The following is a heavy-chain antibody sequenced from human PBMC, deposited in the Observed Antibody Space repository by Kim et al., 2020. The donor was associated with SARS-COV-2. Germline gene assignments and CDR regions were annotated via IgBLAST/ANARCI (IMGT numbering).Heavy chain of an antibody. CDR2: IYSGGST. J-gene: IGHJ4*02. D-gene: IGHD4-17*01. Sequence: GGSLRLSCAASGFTVSSNYMSWVRQAPGKGLEWVSVIYSGGSTYYADSVKGRFTISRDNSKNTLYLQMNSLRAEDTAVYYCAVAGGTVTTSHYFDYWGQGTLVTVSS. CDR3: AVAGGTVTTSHYFDY. CDR1: GFTVSSNY. V-gene: IGHV3-53*01.